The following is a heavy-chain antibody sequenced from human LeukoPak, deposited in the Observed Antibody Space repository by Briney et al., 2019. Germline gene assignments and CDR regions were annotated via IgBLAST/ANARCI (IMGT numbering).Heavy chain of an antibody. D-gene: IGHD2-15*01. Sequence: GGSLRLSCAASGFTFSDYYMSWIRQAPGKGLEWVSYISSSGSTIYYADSVKGRFTISRDNAKNSLYLQMNSLRAEDTAVYYCARVNVVVVAATRWFDPWGQGTLVTVSS. J-gene: IGHJ5*02. CDR3: ARVNVVVVAATRWFDP. CDR1: GFTFSDYY. CDR2: ISSSGSTI. V-gene: IGHV3-11*01.